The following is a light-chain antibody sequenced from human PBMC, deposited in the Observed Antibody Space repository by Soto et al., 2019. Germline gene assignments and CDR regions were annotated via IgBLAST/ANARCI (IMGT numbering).Light chain of an antibody. CDR1: SSDGGGYNY. J-gene: IGLJ1*01. Sequence: QSALTQPPSASGSPGQSVTISCTGTSSDGGGYNYVSWYQQHPGKAPKLMIYEVSKRPSGVPDRFSGSKSGNTASLTVSGIQAEDEADYYCSSYGDSNNLYVFGTGTKLTVL. V-gene: IGLV2-8*01. CDR2: EVS. CDR3: SSYGDSNNLYV.